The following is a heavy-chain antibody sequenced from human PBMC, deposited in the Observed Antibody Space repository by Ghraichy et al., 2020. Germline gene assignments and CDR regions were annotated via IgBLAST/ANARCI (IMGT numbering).Heavy chain of an antibody. CDR3: VREGIGGFDY. Sequence: GGSLRLSCAASGFSFSDYWLSWVRQGPGRGLEWVANIRQDGIEKNHVDSVKGRFTISRDNAKNSLFLQINSLRAEDAAIYYCVREGIGGFDYWGQGTLVTVSS. J-gene: IGHJ4*02. D-gene: IGHD4-23*01. CDR2: IRQDGIEK. V-gene: IGHV3-7*01. CDR1: GFSFSDYW.